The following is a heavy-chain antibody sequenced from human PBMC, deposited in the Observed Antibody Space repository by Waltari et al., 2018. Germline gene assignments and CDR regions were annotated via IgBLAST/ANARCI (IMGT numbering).Heavy chain of an antibody. CDR2: IYYPGNN. V-gene: IGHV4-39*07. CDR3: ASGGGYTNGWDY. D-gene: IGHD2-8*01. Sequence: QPLLQESGPGLVKPSETLSLTCSVSGDSLSSRNYFWVWIRQPPGKGLQWIGSIYYPGNNYYNPSLKSRLTISLDTSKNQFSLKLTSVTAADTAVYFCASGGGYTNGWDYWGQGTPVTVSS. J-gene: IGHJ4*02. CDR1: GDSLSSRNYF.